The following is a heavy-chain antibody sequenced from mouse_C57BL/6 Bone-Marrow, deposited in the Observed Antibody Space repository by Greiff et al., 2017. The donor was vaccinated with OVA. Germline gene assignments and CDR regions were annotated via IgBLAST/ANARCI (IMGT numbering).Heavy chain of an antibody. CDR3: ARSERLRDYFDD. V-gene: IGHV1-76*01. CDR1: GYTFTDYY. CDR2: IYPGSGNI. Sequence: VKLVESGAELVRPGASVKLSCKASGYTFTDYYISWVKQRPGQGLEWIARIYPGSGNIYYNEKFKGKATLTAEKSSSTAYMQLSILTSDDSAVYFCARSERLRDYFDDWGQGTTLTVSS. D-gene: IGHD2-2*01. J-gene: IGHJ2*01.